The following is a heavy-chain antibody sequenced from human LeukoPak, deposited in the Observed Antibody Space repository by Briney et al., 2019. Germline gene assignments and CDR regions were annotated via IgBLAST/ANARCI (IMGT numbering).Heavy chain of an antibody. V-gene: IGHV3-23*01. J-gene: IGHJ4*02. CDR3: AKDGPDFWSGYSHF. D-gene: IGHD3-3*01. CDR2: ISASGSST. Sequence: GGSLRLSCAASGLTFSSYSMSWVRQAPGKGLYWVSGISASGSSTYYADSVKGRFTISRDNSKNTLYLQMNSLRAEDTAVYYCAKDGPDFWSGYSHFWGQGTLVTVSS. CDR1: GLTFSSYS.